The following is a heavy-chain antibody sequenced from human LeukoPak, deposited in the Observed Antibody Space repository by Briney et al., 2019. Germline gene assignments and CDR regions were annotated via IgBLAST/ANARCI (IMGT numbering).Heavy chain of an antibody. J-gene: IGHJ4*02. CDR2: INPRDGET. V-gene: IGHV1-2*06. Sequence: ASVKVSCKASGYNFVGYYIHWVRQAPGQGLEWMGRINPRDGETNFAQKFQGRVTMTSDTSISTAYMELSGLRFDDTAVYYCGRDWELRFHQGGLDYWGQGALVTVSS. CDR3: GRDWELRFHQGGLDY. D-gene: IGHD3-3*01. CDR1: GYNFVGYY.